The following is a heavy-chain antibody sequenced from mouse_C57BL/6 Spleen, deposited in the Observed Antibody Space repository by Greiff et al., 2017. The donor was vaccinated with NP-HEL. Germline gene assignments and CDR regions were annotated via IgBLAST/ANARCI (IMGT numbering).Heavy chain of an antibody. Sequence: VQLQESGAELMKPGASVKLSCKATGYTFTGYWIEWVKQRPGHGLEWIGEILPGSGSTTYNEKFKGKATFTADTSSNTAYMQLSSLTTEDSAIYYCARDGYDGGYAMDYWGQGTSVTVSS. J-gene: IGHJ4*01. CDR1: GYTFTGYW. D-gene: IGHD2-2*01. V-gene: IGHV1-9*01. CDR2: ILPGSGST. CDR3: ARDGYDGGYAMDY.